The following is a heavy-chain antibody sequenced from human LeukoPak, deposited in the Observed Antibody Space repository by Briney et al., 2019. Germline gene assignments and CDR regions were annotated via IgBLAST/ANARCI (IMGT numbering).Heavy chain of an antibody. CDR2: IYYSGST. CDR3: ARGGDDYGDYVGRGRSSEYFQH. V-gene: IGHV4-61*01. Sequence: SETLSLTCTVSGYSISSGYYWGWIRQPPGKGLEWIGYIYYSGSTNYNPSLKSRVTISVDTSKNQFSLKLSSVTAADTAVYYCARGGDDYGDYVGRGRSSEYFQHWGQGTLVTVSS. J-gene: IGHJ1*01. CDR1: GYSISSGYY. D-gene: IGHD4-17*01.